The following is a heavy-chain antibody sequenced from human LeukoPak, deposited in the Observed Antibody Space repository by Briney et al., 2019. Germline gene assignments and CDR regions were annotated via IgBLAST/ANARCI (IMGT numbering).Heavy chain of an antibody. V-gene: IGHV4-34*01. CDR3: ATSSGYCSGGSCYQWFDP. Sequence: PSETLSLTCAVYGGSFSGYYWSWIRQPPGKGLEWIGEINHSGSTNYNPSLKSRVTISVDTSKNQFSLKLSSVTAADTAVYYCATSSGYCSGGSCYQWFDPWGQGTLVTVSS. J-gene: IGHJ5*02. CDR2: INHSGST. D-gene: IGHD2-15*01. CDR1: GGSFSGYY.